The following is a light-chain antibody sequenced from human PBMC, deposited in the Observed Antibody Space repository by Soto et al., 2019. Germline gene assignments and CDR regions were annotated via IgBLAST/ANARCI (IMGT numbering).Light chain of an antibody. CDR2: AAS. V-gene: IGKV1-27*01. Sequence: DIQMTQSPSAMSASVGDRVTITCRASQDISDYLAWFQQKPGKVPKLLIYAASTLQSGVPSRFSGSGSGTDFTLTISSLQPEDFATYYCQQSYSTPITFGQGTRLEIK. CDR1: QDISDY. J-gene: IGKJ5*01. CDR3: QQSYSTPIT.